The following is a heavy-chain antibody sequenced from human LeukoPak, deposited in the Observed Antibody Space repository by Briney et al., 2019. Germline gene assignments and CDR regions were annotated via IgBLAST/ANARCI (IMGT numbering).Heavy chain of an antibody. CDR1: GFIFNSFG. J-gene: IGHJ3*02. CDR2: ISYDGSNK. V-gene: IGHV3-30*18. CDR3: AKDYDSSGWAAFDI. Sequence: GGSLRLSCAASGFIFNSFGMHWVRQAPGKGLEWVAVISYDGSNKYFADSVKGRFTISRDNSKNTLYLQMNSLRAEDTAVYYCAKDYDSSGWAAFDIWGQGTMVTVSS. D-gene: IGHD3-22*01.